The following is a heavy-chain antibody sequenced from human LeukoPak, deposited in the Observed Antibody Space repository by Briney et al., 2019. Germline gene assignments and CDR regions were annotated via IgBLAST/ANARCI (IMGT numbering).Heavy chain of an antibody. CDR3: ARAWGGSYRTLDY. J-gene: IGHJ4*02. CDR2: ISAYNGNT. CDR1: GYTFTSYG. Sequence: ASVKVSCKASGYTFTSYGISWVRQAPGQGLEWMGWISAYNGNTNYAQKLQGRVTMTTDTSTSTVYMELSSLRSEDTAVYYCARAWGGSYRTLDYWGQGTLVTVSS. D-gene: IGHD1-26*01. V-gene: IGHV1-18*01.